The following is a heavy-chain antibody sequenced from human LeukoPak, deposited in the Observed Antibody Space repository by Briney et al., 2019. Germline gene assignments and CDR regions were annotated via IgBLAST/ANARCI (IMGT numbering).Heavy chain of an antibody. Sequence: GGSLRLSCAASGFTFSSYAMHWVRQAPGKGLEWVAVISYDGSNKYYADSVKGRFTISRDNSKNTLYLQMNSLRAEDTAVYYCAKGTRMGIAVAGQYFQHWGQGTLVTVSS. V-gene: IGHV3-30-3*01. CDR1: GFTFSSYA. CDR3: AKGTRMGIAVAGQYFQH. CDR2: ISYDGSNK. D-gene: IGHD6-19*01. J-gene: IGHJ1*01.